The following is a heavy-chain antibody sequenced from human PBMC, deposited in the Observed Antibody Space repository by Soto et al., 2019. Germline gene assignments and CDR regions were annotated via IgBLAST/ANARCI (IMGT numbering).Heavy chain of an antibody. CDR3: ARYESSGPAVW. CDR2: IKGDGILK. V-gene: IGHV3-7*01. D-gene: IGHD3-22*01. CDR1: GFTFSNYW. J-gene: IGHJ4*02. Sequence: GGSLRLSCAASGFTFSNYWMTWVRQAPGKGLEWVANIKGDGILKYYMDSVKGRFIISRDNAKNSLHLQMNSLRDEDTAVYYCARYESSGPAVWWGQGTLVTVSS.